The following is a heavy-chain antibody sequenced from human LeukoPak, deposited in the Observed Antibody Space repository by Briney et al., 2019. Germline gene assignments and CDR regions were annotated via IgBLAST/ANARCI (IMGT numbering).Heavy chain of an antibody. CDR2: INPSSGNT. D-gene: IGHD7-27*01. CDR1: GYTFTSYY. CDR3: AIQPWGSGNNWYFDL. J-gene: IGHJ2*01. V-gene: IGHV1-46*01. Sequence: ASAKVSCKASGYTFTSYYMHWVRQAPGQGLEWMGIINPSSGNTVYAQKFQGRVTMTRDTSISTTYVELSSLTSDDTAVYYCAIQPWGSGNNWYFDLWGRGTLVTVSS.